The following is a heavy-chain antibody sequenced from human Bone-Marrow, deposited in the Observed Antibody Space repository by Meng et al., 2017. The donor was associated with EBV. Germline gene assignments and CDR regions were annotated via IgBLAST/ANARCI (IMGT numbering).Heavy chain of an antibody. V-gene: IGHV4-39*01. CDR2: VHYAGST. CDR1: GDSISSFYY. Sequence: QLQPRESVPGQVKPSESLSPTCTVSGDSISSFYYWGWIRQPPGRGLEWIGSVHYAGSTYYSPSLKSRVTVSVDTSKNQFSLRLTSVTAADTAVYYCARPFPSWQSPRLDPFGAWGQGTLGTVAS. CDR3: ARPFPSWQSPRLDPFGA. J-gene: IGHJ5*02. D-gene: IGHD6-19*01.